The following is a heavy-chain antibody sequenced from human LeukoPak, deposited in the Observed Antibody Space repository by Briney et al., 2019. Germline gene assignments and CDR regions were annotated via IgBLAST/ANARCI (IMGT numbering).Heavy chain of an antibody. Sequence: SETLSLTCAVYGGSFSDYYWTWIRQPPGKGLEWIGYIYYSGSTYYNPSLKSRVTISVDTSKNQFSLKLSSVTAADTAVYYCARGGSNYDYVWGGGYYFDYWGQGTLVTVSS. CDR2: IYYSGST. D-gene: IGHD3-16*01. V-gene: IGHV4-30-4*08. CDR3: ARGGSNYDYVWGGGYYFDY. J-gene: IGHJ4*02. CDR1: GGSFSDYY.